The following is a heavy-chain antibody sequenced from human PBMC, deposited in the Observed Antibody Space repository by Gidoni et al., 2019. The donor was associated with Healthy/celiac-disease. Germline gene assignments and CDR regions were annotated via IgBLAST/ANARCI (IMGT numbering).Heavy chain of an antibody. Sequence: EVQLLASGGGLVQPGGSLRLSCAASGFTFSSYAMSWVRQAPGKGLELVSAISVSGGSTYYADSVKGRFTISRDNSKNTLYLQMNSLRAEDTAVYYCAKDPGCGGDCYSYYFDYWGQGTLVTVSS. D-gene: IGHD2-21*02. CDR1: GFTFSSYA. V-gene: IGHV3-23*01. CDR3: AKDPGCGGDCYSYYFDY. CDR2: ISVSGGST. J-gene: IGHJ4*02.